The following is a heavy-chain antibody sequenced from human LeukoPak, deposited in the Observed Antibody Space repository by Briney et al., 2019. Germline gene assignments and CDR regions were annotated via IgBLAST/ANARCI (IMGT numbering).Heavy chain of an antibody. J-gene: IGHJ4*02. D-gene: IGHD6-13*01. Sequence: GGSLRLSCAASGFRFSNYQMNWVRQAPGKGLEWVSHISDGDPTIYYADSVKGRFTISRDDAKSSLYLEMNSLSAEDTAIYYCARGHGTSWFPFDSWGQGTLVTVSS. CDR1: GFRFSNYQ. CDR2: ISDGDPTI. CDR3: ARGHGTSWFPFDS. V-gene: IGHV3-48*03.